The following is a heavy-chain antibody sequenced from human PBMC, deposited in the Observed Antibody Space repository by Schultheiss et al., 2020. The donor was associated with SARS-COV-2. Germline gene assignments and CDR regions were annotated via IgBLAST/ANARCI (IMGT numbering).Heavy chain of an antibody. CDR3: ASRGGDY. CDR1: GFTFSSYG. V-gene: IGHV3-33*01. D-gene: IGHD3-10*01. CDR2: IWYDGSQK. Sequence: GGSLRLSCAASGFTFSSYGMHWVRQAPGKGLEWVAVIWYDGSQKFYADSVKGRITISRDNYMNTLDLQMHSLRADDTAVYYCASRGGDYWGQGTTVTVSS. J-gene: IGHJ4*02.